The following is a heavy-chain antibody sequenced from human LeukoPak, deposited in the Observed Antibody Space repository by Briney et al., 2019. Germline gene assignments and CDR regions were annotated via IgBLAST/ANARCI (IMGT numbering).Heavy chain of an antibody. CDR1: RFTFNNYA. J-gene: IGHJ4*02. Sequence: GGSLRLSCAASRFTFNNYAMTWVRQAPGKGLEWVSGISTSGGSSSYADSVKGRFTISRDNPRNTLYMEMNSLRAEDTALYYCAIMHPYYDGSGYWVQWGQGTLVTVSS. D-gene: IGHD3-22*01. CDR2: ISTSGGSS. V-gene: IGHV3-23*01. CDR3: AIMHPYYDGSGYWVQ.